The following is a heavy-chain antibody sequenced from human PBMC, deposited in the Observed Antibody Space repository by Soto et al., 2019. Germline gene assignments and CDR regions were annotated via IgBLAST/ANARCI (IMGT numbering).Heavy chain of an antibody. CDR2: IDPSDSYT. CDR3: ARRPAGIAAAAMDY. D-gene: IGHD6-13*01. CDR1: GYSFTSYW. Sequence: GESLKISCKGSGYSFTSYWISWVRQMPGEGLEWMGRIDPSDSYTNYSPSFQGHVTISADKSISTAYLQWSSLKASDTAMYYCARRPAGIAAAAMDYWGQGTLVTVSS. J-gene: IGHJ4*02. V-gene: IGHV5-10-1*01.